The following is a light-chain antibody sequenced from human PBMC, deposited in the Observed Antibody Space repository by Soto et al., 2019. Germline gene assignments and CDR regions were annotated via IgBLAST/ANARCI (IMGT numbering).Light chain of an antibody. CDR1: SSNIGSNY. CDR3: AACDDSLGGFAV. V-gene: IGLV1-47*01. J-gene: IGLJ7*01. CDR2: RNN. Sequence: QSVLTQPPSASGTPGQTVTISCSGSSSNIGSNYVYWYQQLPGAAPKLLIYRNNQRPSGVPDRFSGSKSGTSASLAISGLRSDDEAIYYCAACDDSLGGFAVFGGGTQLTVL.